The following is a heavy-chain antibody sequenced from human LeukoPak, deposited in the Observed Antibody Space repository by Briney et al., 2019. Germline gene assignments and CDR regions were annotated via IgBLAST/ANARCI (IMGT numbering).Heavy chain of an antibody. CDR3: AIVLPYFGY. CDR1: GGTFSSYA. Sequence: SVKVSCKASGGTFSSYAISWVRQAPGQGLEWMGGIIPIFGTANYAQKFQGRVTMTADTSTSTAYMELRSLRSDDTAVYYCAIVLPYFGYWGQGTLLTVSS. V-gene: IGHV1-69*06. D-gene: IGHD3-10*01. CDR2: IIPIFGTA. J-gene: IGHJ4*02.